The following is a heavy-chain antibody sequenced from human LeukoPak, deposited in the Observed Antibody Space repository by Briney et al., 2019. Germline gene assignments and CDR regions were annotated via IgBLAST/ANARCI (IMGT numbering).Heavy chain of an antibody. CDR3: ARDRVVVVAATDYYYYYGMGV. D-gene: IGHD2-15*01. CDR2: INAGNGNT. Sequence: GASVKVSCKASGYTYTSYAMHWVRQAPGQRLEWMGRINAGNGNTKYSQKFQGRVTITRDTSASTAYMELSSLRSEDTAVYYCARDRVVVVAATDYYYYYGMGVWGQGTTVTVSS. V-gene: IGHV1-3*01. CDR1: GYTYTSYA. J-gene: IGHJ6*02.